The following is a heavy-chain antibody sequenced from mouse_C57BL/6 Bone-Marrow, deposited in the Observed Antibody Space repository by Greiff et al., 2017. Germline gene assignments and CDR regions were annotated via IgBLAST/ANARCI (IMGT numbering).Heavy chain of an antibody. CDR2: INPSSGYT. CDR3: ARRPLYYDYAWFAY. Sequence: QVQLQQSGAELARPGASVKMSCKASGYTFTSYTMHWVKQRPGQGLEWIGYINPSSGYTKYNQKFKDKATLTADKASSTAYMQLSRLTSEDSAVYYCARRPLYYDYAWFAYWGQGTLVTVSA. V-gene: IGHV1-4*01. D-gene: IGHD2-4*01. J-gene: IGHJ3*01. CDR1: GYTFTSYT.